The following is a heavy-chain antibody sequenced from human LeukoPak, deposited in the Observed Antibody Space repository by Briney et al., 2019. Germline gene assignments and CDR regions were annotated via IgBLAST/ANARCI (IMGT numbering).Heavy chain of an antibody. J-gene: IGHJ4*02. D-gene: IGHD1-26*01. CDR3: TRDSGGSYSIDY. CDR1: GFTFSSYG. CDR2: IWYDGSNK. Sequence: GGSLRLSRAASGFTFSSYGMHWVRQAPGKGLEWVAVIWYDGSNKYYVDSVKGRFTISRDNSKNTLYLQMNSLRAEDTAVYYCTRDSGGSYSIDYWGQGTLVTVSS. V-gene: IGHV3-33*01.